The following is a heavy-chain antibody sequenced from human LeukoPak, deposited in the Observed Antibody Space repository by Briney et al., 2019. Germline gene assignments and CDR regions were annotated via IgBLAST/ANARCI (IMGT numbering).Heavy chain of an antibody. V-gene: IGHV4-34*01. CDR3: ARMGGVYYYDSSGYYYADY. D-gene: IGHD3-22*01. CDR2: INHSGST. J-gene: IGHJ4*02. Sequence: SETLSLTCAVYGGSFSGYYWSWIRQPPGKGLEWIGEINHSGSTNYNPSLKSRVTISVDTSKNQFSLKLSSVTAADTAVYYCARMGGVYYYDSSGYYYADYWGQGTLVTVSS. CDR1: GGSFSGYY.